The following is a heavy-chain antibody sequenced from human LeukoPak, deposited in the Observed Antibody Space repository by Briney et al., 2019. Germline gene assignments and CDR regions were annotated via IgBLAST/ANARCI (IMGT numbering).Heavy chain of an antibody. CDR3: AKNYKDRWELLHLAYYFDY. CDR2: ISGSGGST. V-gene: IGHV3-23*01. Sequence: GGSLRLSCAASGFTFSIYWMSWVRQAPGKGLEWVSAISGSGGSTYYADSVKGRFTISRDNSKNTLYLQMNSLRAEDTAVYYCAKNYKDRWELLHLAYYFDYWGQGTLVTVSS. D-gene: IGHD1-26*01. CDR1: GFTFSIYW. J-gene: IGHJ4*02.